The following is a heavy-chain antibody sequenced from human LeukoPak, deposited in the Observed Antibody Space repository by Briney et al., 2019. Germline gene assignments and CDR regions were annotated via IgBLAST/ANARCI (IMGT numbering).Heavy chain of an antibody. J-gene: IGHJ4*02. CDR3: ARQHYYESFFDY. D-gene: IGHD3-22*01. CDR2: IYTSGST. CDR1: GGSISSYY. Sequence: PSETLSLTCTVSGGSISSYYWSWIRQPAGKGLEWIGRIYTSGSTNYNPSLKSRVTMSVDTSKNHFSLNVSSVTAADTAVYFCARQHYYESFFDYWGQGILVTVSS. V-gene: IGHV4-4*07.